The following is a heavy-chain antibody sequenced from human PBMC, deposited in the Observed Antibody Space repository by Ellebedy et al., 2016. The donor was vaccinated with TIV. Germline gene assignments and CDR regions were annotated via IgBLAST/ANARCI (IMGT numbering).Heavy chain of an antibody. J-gene: IGHJ6*02. CDR2: TYSGGRT. CDR1: GVIVTNNY. V-gene: IGHV3-66*01. D-gene: IGHD1-1*01. Sequence: PGGSLRLCCAASGVIVTNNYMTWVRQAPGKGLEWVSLTYSGGRTYYTDSVKGRFTIDRDSSKNTVYLQMYSLRVEDTAVYYCAADYTWNGGYYGMDVWGQGTTVTVSS. CDR3: AADYTWNGGYYGMDV.